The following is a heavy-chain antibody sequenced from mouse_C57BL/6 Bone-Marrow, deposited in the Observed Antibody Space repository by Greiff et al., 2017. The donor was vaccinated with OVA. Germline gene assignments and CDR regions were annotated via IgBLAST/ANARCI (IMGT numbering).Heavy chain of an antibody. CDR1: GFTFSDYY. D-gene: IGHD2-3*01. CDR2: INYDGSST. CDR3: ARAGYDGYHYAMDY. J-gene: IGHJ4*01. V-gene: IGHV5-16*01. Sequence: DVQLVESEGGLVQPGSSMKLSCTASGFTFSDYYMAWVCQVPEKGLEWVANINYDGSSTYYLDSLKSRFIISRDNAKNILYLQMSSLKSEDTATYYCARAGYDGYHYAMDYWGQGTSVTVSS.